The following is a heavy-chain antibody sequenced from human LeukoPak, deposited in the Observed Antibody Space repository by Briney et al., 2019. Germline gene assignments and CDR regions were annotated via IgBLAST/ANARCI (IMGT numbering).Heavy chain of an antibody. V-gene: IGHV3-48*04. Sequence: GALGLSFAAPGFTFSRLWMSWGRPGPGKGVGWSCFIDSSSRTIFYAESVKGRFTISRDNAKNSLFLQMNSLRAEDTAVYYCARRVPSQVITDYFDYWGQGTLVTVSS. CDR2: IDSSSRTI. CDR1: GFTFSRLW. CDR3: ARRVPSQVITDYFDY. D-gene: IGHD3-16*01. J-gene: IGHJ4*02.